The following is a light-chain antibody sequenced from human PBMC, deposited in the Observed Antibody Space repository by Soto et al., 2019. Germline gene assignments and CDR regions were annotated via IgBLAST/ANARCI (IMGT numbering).Light chain of an antibody. J-gene: IGKJ1*01. Sequence: IVLTQSPATLSLSPGERATLSCRASQSVSRCLAWYQQKPGQAPRLLIYGASTWATGIPARFSGSGSGTDFTLTISRLEPEDFAVYYCQQYGSSPTFGQGTKVDI. CDR3: QQYGSSPT. CDR2: GAS. CDR1: QSVSRC. V-gene: IGKV3-20*01.